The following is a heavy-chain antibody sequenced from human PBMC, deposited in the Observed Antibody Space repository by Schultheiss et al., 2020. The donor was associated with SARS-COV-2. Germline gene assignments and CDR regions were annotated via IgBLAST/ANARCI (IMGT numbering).Heavy chain of an antibody. D-gene: IGHD4-11*01. CDR1: GYTFTSYG. CDR3: AREPLDYSNNYYYYGMDV. J-gene: IGHJ6*02. Sequence: GESLKISCKASGYTFTSYGISWVRQAPGQGLEWMGWISAYNGNTNYAQKLQGRVTMTTDTSTSTAYMELRSLRSDDTAVYYCAREPLDYSNNYYYYGMDVWGQGTTVTVSS. CDR2: ISAYNGNT. V-gene: IGHV1-18*01.